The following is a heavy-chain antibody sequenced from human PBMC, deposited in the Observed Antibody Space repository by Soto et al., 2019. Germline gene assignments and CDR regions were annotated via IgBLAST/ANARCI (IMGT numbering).Heavy chain of an antibody. CDR1: GFTFSRYS. CDR3: ARDYYYDSSGFSPLDY. Sequence: NPGGSLRLSCAASGFTFSRYSMNWVRQAPGKGLEWVSSMTISGNSIYYGDSVKGRFTISRDNAKNSLYLQMNSLRAEDTAVYYCARDYYYDSSGFSPLDYWGQGTQVTVSS. D-gene: IGHD3-22*01. V-gene: IGHV3-21*01. CDR2: MTISGNSI. J-gene: IGHJ4*02.